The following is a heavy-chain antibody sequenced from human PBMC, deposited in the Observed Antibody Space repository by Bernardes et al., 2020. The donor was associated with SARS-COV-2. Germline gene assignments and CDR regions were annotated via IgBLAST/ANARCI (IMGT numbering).Heavy chain of an antibody. D-gene: IGHD5-18*01. CDR3: AQGGIEREIQLWLHYYYYGMDV. V-gene: IGHV3-23*01. CDR2: ISGSGGST. J-gene: IGHJ6*02. Sequence: GGSLRLSCAASGFTFSSSAMSWVRQAPGKGLEWVSAISGSGGSTYYADSVKGRFTISRDNSKNTLYLQMNSLRAEDTAVYYCAQGGIEREIQLWLHYYYYGMDVWGQRTTVTVSS. CDR1: GFTFSSSA.